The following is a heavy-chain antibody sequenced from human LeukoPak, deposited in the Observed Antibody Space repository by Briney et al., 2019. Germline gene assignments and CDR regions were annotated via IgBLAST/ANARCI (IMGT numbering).Heavy chain of an antibody. CDR2: IYYSGST. CDR1: GGSVSSSIYY. V-gene: IGHV4-39*01. D-gene: IGHD3-9*01. CDR3: ASRNNILTGYVFDF. J-gene: IGHJ4*02. Sequence: SETLSLTCTVSGGSVSSSIYYWGWIRQPPGKGLEWIGSIYYSGSTSYNPSLKSRVTISVDTSKNQFSLKLTSVTAADTAVYYCASRNNILTGYVFDFWGQGTLVTVSS.